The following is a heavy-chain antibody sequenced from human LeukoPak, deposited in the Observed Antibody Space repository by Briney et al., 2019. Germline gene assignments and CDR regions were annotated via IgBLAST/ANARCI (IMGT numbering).Heavy chain of an antibody. J-gene: IGHJ4*02. CDR1: GFTFSDYY. CDR3: ARYGGGYYYIIDY. D-gene: IGHD3-22*01. V-gene: IGHV3-11*06. CDR2: ISSSSTYT. Sequence: PGGSLRLSCAASGFTFSDYYVSWIRQAPGKGLEWVSYISSSSTYTNCADSVKGRFTISRDNAKNSLYLQMNSLRAEDTAVYYCARYGGGYYYIIDYWGQGTLVTVSS.